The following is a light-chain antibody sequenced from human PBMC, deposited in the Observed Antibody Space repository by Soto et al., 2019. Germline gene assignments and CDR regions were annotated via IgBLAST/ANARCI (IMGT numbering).Light chain of an antibody. CDR2: DAP. J-gene: IGKJ4*01. CDR3: QQYYKWPLT. Sequence: EIVLTQSPGTLSLSPGERATLSCRASQSVSSYLAWYQQNAGQPPRLPIYDAPNRATGIPARFSGSGSGTEFTLTISRLQSEDFAVYYCQQYYKWPLTFGGGPKL. V-gene: IGKV3D-15*01. CDR1: QSVSSY.